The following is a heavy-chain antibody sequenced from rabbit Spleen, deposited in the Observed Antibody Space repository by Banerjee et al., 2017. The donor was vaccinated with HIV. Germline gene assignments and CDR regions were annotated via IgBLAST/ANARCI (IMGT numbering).Heavy chain of an antibody. J-gene: IGHJ6*01. V-gene: IGHV1S45*01. D-gene: IGHD7-1*01. CDR1: GFSFSNKAV. Sequence: QEQLEESGGGLVKPEGSLKLSCTASGFSFSNKAVMCWVRQAPGKGLEWIACINAVTGKAVYASWAKGRFTFSKTSSTTVTLQVTSLTAADTATYFCARDTGTSFSTYGMDLWGPGTLVTVS. CDR2: INAVTGKA. CDR3: ARDTGTSFSTYGMDL.